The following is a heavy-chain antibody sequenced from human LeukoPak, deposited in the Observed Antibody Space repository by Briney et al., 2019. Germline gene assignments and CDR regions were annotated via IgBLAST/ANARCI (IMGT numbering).Heavy chain of an antibody. J-gene: IGHJ4*02. D-gene: IGHD3-10*01. CDR3: ARDGRPRMVYRGAWRYYFDY. Sequence: ASVKVSCKASGYTFTGYFIHWVRQAPGQGLEWMGWINPNSGGTNYAQKFQGRVTMTRDTSISTAYMELSRLRSDDTAVYYCARDGRPRMVYRGAWRYYFDYWGQGTLVTVSS. CDR1: GYTFTGYF. V-gene: IGHV1-2*02. CDR2: INPNSGGT.